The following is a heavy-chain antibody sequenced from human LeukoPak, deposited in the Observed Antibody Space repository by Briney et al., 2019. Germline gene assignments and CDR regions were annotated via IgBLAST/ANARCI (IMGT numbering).Heavy chain of an antibody. D-gene: IGHD2-2*01. Sequence: GGSLRLSCAASGFTFSGSAMHWVRQASGKGLEWVGRIRSKANSYATAYAASVNGRLTVSRDDSKNTAYLQMNSLKTEDTAVYYCTSAPATVFDYWGQGTLVTVSS. J-gene: IGHJ4*02. V-gene: IGHV3-73*01. CDR2: IRSKANSYAT. CDR1: GFTFSGSA. CDR3: TSAPATVFDY.